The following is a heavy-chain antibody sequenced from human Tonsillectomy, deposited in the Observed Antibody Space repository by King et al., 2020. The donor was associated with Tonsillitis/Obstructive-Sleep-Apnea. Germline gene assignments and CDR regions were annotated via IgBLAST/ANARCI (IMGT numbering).Heavy chain of an antibody. D-gene: IGHD3-22*01. CDR2: ISGDGGST. J-gene: IGHJ4*02. CDR1: GFTFDDYA. CDR3: ARSSGFYPWGDY. Sequence: VQPVESGGGVVQPGGSLRLSCAASGFTFDDYAMHWVRQAPGKGLEWVSLISGDGGSTYYADSVKGRFTISRDNSKNSLYLHMNSLRTEDTALYYCARSSGFYPWGDYWGQGTLVTVSS. V-gene: IGHV3-43*02.